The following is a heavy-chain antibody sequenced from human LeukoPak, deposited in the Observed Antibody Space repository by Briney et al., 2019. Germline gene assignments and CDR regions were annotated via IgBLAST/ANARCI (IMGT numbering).Heavy chain of an antibody. D-gene: IGHD5-18*01. V-gene: IGHV3-23*01. CDR2: ISGSGGST. J-gene: IGHJ3*02. CDR1: GFTFRSYD. CDR3: ARSFGYGVDAFDI. Sequence: GGSLRLSCAASGFTFRSYDMSWVRQAPGKGLEWVSAISGSGGSTYNADSVKGRFTISRDNSKNTLYLQMNSLRAEDTAIYYCARSFGYGVDAFDIWGQGTMVTVSS.